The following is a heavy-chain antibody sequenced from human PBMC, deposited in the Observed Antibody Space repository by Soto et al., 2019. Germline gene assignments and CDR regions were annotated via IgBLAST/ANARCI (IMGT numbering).Heavy chain of an antibody. D-gene: IGHD3-22*01. J-gene: IGHJ6*02. V-gene: IGHV1-69*13. CDR3: ASGSRVVTMVVVVITPDYYYGMDV. CDR1: GGTFSSYA. Sequence: SVKVSCKASGGTFSSYAISWVRQAPGQGLEWMGGIIPIFGTANYAQKFQGRVTITADESTSTAYMELSSLRSEDTAVYYCASGSRVVTMVVVVITPDYYYGMDVWGQGTTVTVSS. CDR2: IIPIFGTA.